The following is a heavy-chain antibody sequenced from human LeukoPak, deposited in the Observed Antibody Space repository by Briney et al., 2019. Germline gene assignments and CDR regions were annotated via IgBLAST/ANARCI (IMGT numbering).Heavy chain of an antibody. D-gene: IGHD5-12*01. J-gene: IGHJ4*02. Sequence: GGSLRLSCAASGFTSSSYEMNWVRQAPGKGLEWVSYISSSGSTIYYADSVKGRFTISRDNAKNSLYLQMNSLRAEDTAVYYCARARWYSGYDSANFDYWGQGTLVTVSS. CDR3: ARARWYSGYDSANFDY. CDR1: GFTSSSYE. V-gene: IGHV3-48*03. CDR2: ISSSGSTI.